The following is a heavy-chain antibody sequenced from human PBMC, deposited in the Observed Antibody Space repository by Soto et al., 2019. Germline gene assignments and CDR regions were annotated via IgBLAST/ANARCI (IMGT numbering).Heavy chain of an antibody. CDR3: ARDGNTTNYYYYGMDV. Sequence: ASVKVSCKASGYTFTSYGISWVRQAPLRGLEWMGWISAYNGHTNYAQKPQGRVTMTTDTSTSTAYMELRSLRSDDRAVYYCARDGNTTNYYYYGMDVWGHGNTVTVSS. D-gene: IGHD1-1*01. J-gene: IGHJ6*02. CDR2: ISAYNGHT. V-gene: IGHV1-18*01. CDR1: GYTFTSYG.